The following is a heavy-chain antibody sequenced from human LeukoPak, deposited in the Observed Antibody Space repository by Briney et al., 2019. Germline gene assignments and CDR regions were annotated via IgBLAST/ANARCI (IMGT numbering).Heavy chain of an antibody. CDR3: ARGPSPYYYDSSGYPD. CDR2: IYYSGST. D-gene: IGHD3-22*01. V-gene: IGHV4-59*01. J-gene: IGHJ4*02. CDR1: GGSISSYY. Sequence: SETLSLTCTVSGGSISSYYWSWIRQPPGKGLEWIGYIYYSGSTNYNPSLKSRVTISVDTSKNQFSLKLSSVTAADTAVYYCARGPSPYYYDSSGYPDWGQGTLVTVSS.